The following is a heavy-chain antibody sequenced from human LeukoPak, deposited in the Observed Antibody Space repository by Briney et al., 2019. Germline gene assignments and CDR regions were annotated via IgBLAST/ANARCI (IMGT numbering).Heavy chain of an antibody. CDR3: ARSRPRSSMVRGAPYYFDY. D-gene: IGHD3-10*01. CDR1: GGSINSGSYY. V-gene: IGHV4-39*07. Sequence: PSETLSLTCTVSGGSINSGSYYWGWIRQPPGKGLEWIGRISHSGSTNYNPSLKSRVTMSVDTSKNQFSLKLSSVTAADTAVYYCARSRPRSSMVRGAPYYFDYWGQGTLVTVSS. CDR2: ISHSGST. J-gene: IGHJ4*02.